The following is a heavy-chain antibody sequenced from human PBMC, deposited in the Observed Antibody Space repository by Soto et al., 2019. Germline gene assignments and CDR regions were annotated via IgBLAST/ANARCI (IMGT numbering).Heavy chain of an antibody. Sequence: PSETLSLTCTVSGGSISSYYWSWIRQPPGKGLEWIGYIYYSGSTNYNPSLKSRVTISVDTSKNQFSLKLSSVTAADTAVYYCARGRGSSAVWAFGIWGQGTMVTVSS. CDR2: IYYSGST. D-gene: IGHD1-26*01. CDR3: ARGRGSSAVWAFGI. V-gene: IGHV4-59*01. J-gene: IGHJ3*02. CDR1: GGSISSYY.